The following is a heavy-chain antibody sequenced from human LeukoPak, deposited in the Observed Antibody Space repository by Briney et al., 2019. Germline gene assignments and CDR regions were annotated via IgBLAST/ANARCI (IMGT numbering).Heavy chain of an antibody. CDR2: IYPADSDT. D-gene: IGHD2-2*01. CDR3: ARQSAAAQYTNWFDP. V-gene: IGHV5-51*01. Sequence: GEPLKISCQGPGSRFASFWIGWVRQLHGKGLEWMGVIYPADSDTRYSPSFQGQVTISADKSTSTAYLQWSTLKASDTAIYYCARQSAAAQYTNWFDPWGQGTLVTVSS. J-gene: IGHJ5*02. CDR1: GSRFASFW.